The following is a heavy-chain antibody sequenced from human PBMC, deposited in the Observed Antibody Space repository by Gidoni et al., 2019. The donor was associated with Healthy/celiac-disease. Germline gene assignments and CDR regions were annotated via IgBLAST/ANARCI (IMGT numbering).Heavy chain of an antibody. J-gene: IGHJ4*02. CDR2: ISGSGGST. CDR3: AKKGPDYYDSSGYFRFGFDY. D-gene: IGHD3-22*01. Sequence: EVQLLESGGGLVQPGGSLRLSCAASGFTFSSYAMSWVRQAPGKGLEWVSAISGSGGSTYYADSVKGRFTISRDNSKNTLYLQMNSLRAEDTAVYYCAKKGPDYYDSSGYFRFGFDYWGQGTLVTVSS. CDR1: GFTFSSYA. V-gene: IGHV3-23*01.